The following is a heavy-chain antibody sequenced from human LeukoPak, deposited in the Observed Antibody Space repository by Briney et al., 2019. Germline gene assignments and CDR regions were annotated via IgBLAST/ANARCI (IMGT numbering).Heavy chain of an antibody. CDR2: INWNGGST. Sequence: GGSLRLSCAASGFTFDDYGMSWVRQAPGKGLEWVSGINWNGGSTGYADSVKGRFTISRDNAKNSLYLQMNSLRAEDTAVYYCARAYYDILTGYSLDYWGQGTLVTVSS. CDR1: GFTFDDYG. V-gene: IGHV3-20*04. J-gene: IGHJ4*02. CDR3: ARAYYDILTGYSLDY. D-gene: IGHD3-9*01.